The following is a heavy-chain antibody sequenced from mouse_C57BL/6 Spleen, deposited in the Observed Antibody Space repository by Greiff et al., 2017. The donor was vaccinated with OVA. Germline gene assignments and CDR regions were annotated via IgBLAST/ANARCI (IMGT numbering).Heavy chain of an antibody. J-gene: IGHJ4*01. D-gene: IGHD4-1*01. Sequence: VQLQQSGAELARPGASVKLSCKASGYTFTSYGISWVKQRTGQGLEWIGEIYPRSGNTYYNEKVKGKATLTADNSSSTAYMELRSLTSEDSAVYFCARRGANWDAMDYWGQGTSVTVSS. CDR3: ARRGANWDAMDY. CDR2: IYPRSGNT. V-gene: IGHV1-81*01. CDR1: GYTFTSYG.